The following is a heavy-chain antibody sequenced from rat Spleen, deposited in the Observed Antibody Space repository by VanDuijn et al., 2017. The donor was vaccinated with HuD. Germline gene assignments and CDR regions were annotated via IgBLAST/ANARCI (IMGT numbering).Heavy chain of an antibody. J-gene: IGHJ1*01. CDR2: IWRGGST. CDR3: ARFRLGSDWYFDF. CDR1: GFSLSSYG. V-gene: IGHV2-4*01. D-gene: IGHD4-6*01. Sequence: QVQLKETGPGLVQPSQTLSLTCTVSGFSLSSYGVIWVRQPPGKGLEWVGAIWRGGSTDYNSTLKSRLSISRDTSKSQVFLKMNSLQPEDTGTYYCARFRLGSDWYFDFWGPGTMVTVSS.